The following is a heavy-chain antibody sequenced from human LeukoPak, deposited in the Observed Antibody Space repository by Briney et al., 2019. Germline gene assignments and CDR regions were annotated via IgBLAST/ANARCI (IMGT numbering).Heavy chain of an antibody. CDR3: ARAFSGNYYFDY. Sequence: SETLSLTCTVSGGSISTYYWSWIRQPPGKRLEWIGYIYYSGSTNYNPSLKSRVTISVDTSKNQFSLKLSSVTAADTAVYYCARAFSGNYYFDYWGQGTLVTVSS. CDR1: GGSISTYY. D-gene: IGHD1-26*01. V-gene: IGHV4-59*01. J-gene: IGHJ4*02. CDR2: IYYSGST.